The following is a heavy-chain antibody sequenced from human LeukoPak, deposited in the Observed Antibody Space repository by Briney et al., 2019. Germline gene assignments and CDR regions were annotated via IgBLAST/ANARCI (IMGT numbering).Heavy chain of an antibody. CDR2: ISSSSSYI. J-gene: IGHJ3*02. CDR1: GFTFSSYS. V-gene: IGHV3-21*01. CDR3: ARDYQNFGSYYLESGAFDI. Sequence: GGSLRLSCAASGFTFSSYSMNWVRQAPGKGLEWVSSISSSSSYIYYADSVKGRFTISRDKAKNSLYLQMNSLRAEDTAVYYCARDYQNFGSYYLESGAFDIWGQGTMVTVSS. D-gene: IGHD1-26*01.